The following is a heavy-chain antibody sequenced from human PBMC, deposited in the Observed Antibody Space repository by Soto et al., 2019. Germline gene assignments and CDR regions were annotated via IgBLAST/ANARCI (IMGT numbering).Heavy chain of an antibody. V-gene: IGHV4-39*01. Sequence: ETLSLTCTVSGGSISSSSYYWGWIRQPPGKGLEWIGSIYYSGSTYYNPSLKSRVTISVDTSKNQFSLKLSSVTAADTAVYYCARPRGGSGYYFDYWGQGTLVTVSS. CDR3: ARPRGGSGYYFDY. CDR1: GGSISSSSYY. D-gene: IGHD2-15*01. J-gene: IGHJ4*02. CDR2: IYYSGST.